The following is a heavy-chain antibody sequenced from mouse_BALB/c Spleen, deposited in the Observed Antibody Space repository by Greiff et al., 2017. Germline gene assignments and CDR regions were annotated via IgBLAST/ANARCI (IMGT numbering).Heavy chain of an antibody. Sequence: QVQLKQPGAELVKPGASVKLSCKASGYTFTSYWMHWVKQRPGQGLEWIGEIDPSDSYTNYNQKFKGKATLTVDKSSSTAYMQLSSLTSEDSAVYYCARNGNYVGDYWGQGTSVTVSS. J-gene: IGHJ4*01. CDR1: GYTFTSYW. CDR3: ARNGNYVGDY. CDR2: IDPSDSYT. D-gene: IGHD2-1*01. V-gene: IGHV1-69*02.